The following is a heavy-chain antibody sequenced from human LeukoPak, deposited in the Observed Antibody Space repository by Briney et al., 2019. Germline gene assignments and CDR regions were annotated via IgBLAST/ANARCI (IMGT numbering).Heavy chain of an antibody. CDR3: VRDHLYGFDY. J-gene: IGHJ4*02. CDR2: ASRSSGAI. Sequence: SGGSLRLSCAAPGFTFSAYSMNWVRQAPGKGLEWISYASRSSGAIFYADSVKGRFTISGDNAKSSLYLQMNGLRAEDTAVYYCVRDHLYGFDYWGQGTLVTVSS. V-gene: IGHV3-48*04. D-gene: IGHD4-17*01. CDR1: GFTFSAYS.